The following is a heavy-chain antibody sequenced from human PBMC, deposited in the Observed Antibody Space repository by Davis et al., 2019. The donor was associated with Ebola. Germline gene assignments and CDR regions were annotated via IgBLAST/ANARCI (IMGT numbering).Heavy chain of an antibody. J-gene: IGHJ6*02. CDR3: AKGSLYGSRSITAGVDV. CDR2: ISGSGST. V-gene: IGHV3-23*01. D-gene: IGHD4-17*01. CDR1: GFTFTSYS. Sequence: PGESLKISCAASGFTFTSYSMTGVRQAPGKGLEWVSGISGSGSTYYADSVKGRFTFSRDNSKNTLYLQMNSLRAEDTAVYYCAKGSLYGSRSITAGVDVWGQGTTVTVSS.